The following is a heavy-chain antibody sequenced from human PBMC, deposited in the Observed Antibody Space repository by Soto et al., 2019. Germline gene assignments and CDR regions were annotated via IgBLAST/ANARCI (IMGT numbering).Heavy chain of an antibody. J-gene: IGHJ4*02. Sequence: TLSLTCTVSGASLSSGSYYWSWIRQPPGKGLEWIGYFYYTGTTKYNPSLESRVTISADTSKNQFSLNLTSVTAADTAVYYCARISYWVKDYWGQGALVTVSS. V-gene: IGHV4-61*01. CDR1: GASLSSGSYY. CDR2: FYYTGTT. CDR3: ARISYWVKDY. D-gene: IGHD2-8*02.